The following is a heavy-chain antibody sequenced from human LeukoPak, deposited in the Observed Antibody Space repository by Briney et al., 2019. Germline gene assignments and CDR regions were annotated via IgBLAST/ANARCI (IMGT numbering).Heavy chain of an antibody. V-gene: IGHV3-48*01. Sequence: GGSLRLSCAASGFTFSSYSMNWVRQAPGKGLEWVSYISSSSSTIYYADSVKGRFTISRDNAKNSLYLQMNSLRAEDTAVYYCARAPYSSSWFDRYYYYMDVWGKGTTVTVSS. D-gene: IGHD6-13*01. CDR3: ARAPYSSSWFDRYYYYMDV. CDR2: ISSSSSTI. J-gene: IGHJ6*03. CDR1: GFTFSSYS.